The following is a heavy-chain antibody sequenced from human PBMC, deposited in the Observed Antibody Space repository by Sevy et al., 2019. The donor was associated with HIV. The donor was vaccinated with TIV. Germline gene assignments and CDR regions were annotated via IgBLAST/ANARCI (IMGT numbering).Heavy chain of an antibody. V-gene: IGHV3-30*01. Sequence: GGYLRLSCAASGFTFSSYAMHWVRQAPGKGLEWVAVISYDGSNKYYADSVKGRFTISRDNSKNTLYLQMNSLRAEDTAVYYCARERSYSSSSDYYYGMDVWGQGTTVNVSS. CDR2: ISYDGSNK. CDR3: ARERSYSSSSDYYYGMDV. D-gene: IGHD6-13*01. J-gene: IGHJ6*02. CDR1: GFTFSSYA.